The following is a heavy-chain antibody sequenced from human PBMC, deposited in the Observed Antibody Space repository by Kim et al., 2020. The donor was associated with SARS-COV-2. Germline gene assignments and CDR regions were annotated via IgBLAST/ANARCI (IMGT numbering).Heavy chain of an antibody. CDR3: ARDRDYGDYRVDYYGMDV. V-gene: IGHV1-18*01. CDR1: GYTFSSYG. Sequence: ASVKVSCKPSGYTFSSYGISWVRQAPGQGPEWMGWISAYNGDTKYAQKFQGRVTMTIDTSTSTAYMDLRSLRSDETAVYNCARDRDYGDYRVDYYGMDVWGQATTVVVS. CDR2: ISAYNGDT. D-gene: IGHD4-17*01. J-gene: IGHJ6*02.